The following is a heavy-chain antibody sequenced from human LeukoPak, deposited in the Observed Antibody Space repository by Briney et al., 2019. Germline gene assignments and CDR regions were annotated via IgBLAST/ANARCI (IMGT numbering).Heavy chain of an antibody. CDR3: ARGSSSGWKFAY. D-gene: IGHD6-19*01. CDR1: GLTFSSYG. J-gene: IGHJ4*02. CDR2: IWYDGSNK. Sequence: GRSLRLSCAASGLTFSSYGIHWVGQAPGKGLEGGAVIWYDGSNKYYADSVKGRFTISRENSKNTLYLQMNSLRPEATAVYYCARGSSSGWKFAYWGQGTLVTVSS. V-gene: IGHV3-33*01.